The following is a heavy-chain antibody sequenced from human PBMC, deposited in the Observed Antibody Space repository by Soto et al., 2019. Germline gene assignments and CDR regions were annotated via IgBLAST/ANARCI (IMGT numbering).Heavy chain of an antibody. V-gene: IGHV1-3*01. CDR3: ARAISGYVT. CDR1: GYTFTSYA. D-gene: IGHD5-12*01. Sequence: ASVTVSCKASGYTFTSYAMHWVRQAPGQRLEWMGWINAGNGDTRYSQIFQGRVTLTRDTSASTVYFDLSSLRSEDTAIYYCARAISGYVTWGQGTLVTVSS. CDR2: INAGNGDT. J-gene: IGHJ5*02.